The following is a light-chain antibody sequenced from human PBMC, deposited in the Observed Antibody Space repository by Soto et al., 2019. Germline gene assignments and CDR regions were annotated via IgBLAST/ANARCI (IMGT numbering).Light chain of an antibody. J-gene: IGKJ1*01. CDR2: DAS. CDR3: QQYNTYLT. V-gene: IGKV3-15*01. CDR1: QYIGSA. Sequence: EVVLTQSPATLSVSPGDIATLSFRASQYIGSAVAWYHQRSGQAPRLLIFDASIRVPTTPARFSGSVSGTEFTLTISSLESEDFAVYFCQQYNTYLTFGQGTKV.